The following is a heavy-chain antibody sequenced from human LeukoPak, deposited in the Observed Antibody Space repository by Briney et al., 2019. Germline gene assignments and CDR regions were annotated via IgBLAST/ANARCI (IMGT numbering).Heavy chain of an antibody. V-gene: IGHV3-30*18. Sequence: SGGSLRLSCAASGFPFSTYDMHWVRQAPDKGLQWVAVISSDGYRTDYPDSVRGRFTISRDNFKNTVDLQMISVTAEDTAMYFWGKGLGAGGGLARSIYFRGQGT. D-gene: IGHD3-16*01. J-gene: IGHJ4*01. CDR2: ISSDGYRT. CDR1: GFPFSTYD. CDR3: GKGLGAGGGLARSIYF.